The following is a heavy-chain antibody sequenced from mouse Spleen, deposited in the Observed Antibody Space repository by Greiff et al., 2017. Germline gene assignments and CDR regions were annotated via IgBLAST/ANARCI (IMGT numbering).Heavy chain of an antibody. V-gene: IGHV3-6*01. CDR3: ARGSSGLAY. CDR1: GYSITSGYY. CDR2: ISYDGSN. D-gene: IGHD1-1*01. Sequence: VQLKESGPGLVKPSQSLSLTCSVPGYSITSGYYWNWIRQFPGNKLEWMGYISYDGSNNYNPSLKNRISITRDTSKNQFFLKLNSVTTEDTATYYCARGSSGLAYWGQGTLVTVSA. J-gene: IGHJ3*01.